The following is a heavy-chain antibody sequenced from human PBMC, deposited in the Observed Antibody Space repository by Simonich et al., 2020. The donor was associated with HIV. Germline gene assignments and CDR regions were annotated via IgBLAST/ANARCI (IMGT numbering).Heavy chain of an antibody. J-gene: IGHJ3*02. CDR1: GGTFSSYA. CDR2: LPSFGTT. Sequence: QVHLVQSGAEVKKPGSSVKVSCKASGGTFSSYAFSWVRQAPGQGLEWMGVLPSFGTTNYGQKFQGRVTITADESTSTAYMGLSSLRSEDTAVYYCATNIITGTYGFDIWGQGTMVTVSS. V-gene: IGHV1-69*13. CDR3: ATNIITGTYGFDI. D-gene: IGHD1-20*01.